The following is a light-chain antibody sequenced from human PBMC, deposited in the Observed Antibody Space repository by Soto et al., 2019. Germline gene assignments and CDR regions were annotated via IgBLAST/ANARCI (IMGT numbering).Light chain of an antibody. V-gene: IGKV1-27*01. CDR2: SAS. J-gene: IGKJ5*01. CDR3: QQYYSYPWIT. Sequence: DTQMTQSPTALSASVGDSVTMTCRASQGINNYLAWYQQKPGKVPVLLIYSASTLKAGIPSRFSGSGAGTDFTLTISCLQSEDFATYYCQQYYSYPWITFGQGTRLEI. CDR1: QGINNY.